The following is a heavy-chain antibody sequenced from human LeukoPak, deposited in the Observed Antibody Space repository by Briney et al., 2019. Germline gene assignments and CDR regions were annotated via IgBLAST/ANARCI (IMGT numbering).Heavy chain of an antibody. V-gene: IGHV3-53*01. CDR1: GFTVSNNH. J-gene: IGHJ4*02. CDR2: IHSADTT. CDR3: ASSSWYGGFDY. D-gene: IGHD6-13*01. Sequence: GGSLRLSCAASGFTVSNNHMNWVRQPPGKGLEWVSVIHSADTTYYADSVKGRFTISRDNSKNTLYLQMNSLRAEDTAVYYCASSSWYGGFDYWGQGTLVTVSS.